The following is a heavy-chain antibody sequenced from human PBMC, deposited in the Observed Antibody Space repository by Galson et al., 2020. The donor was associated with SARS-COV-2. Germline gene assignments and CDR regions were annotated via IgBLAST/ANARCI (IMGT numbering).Heavy chain of an antibody. J-gene: IGHJ3*01. V-gene: IGHV3-7*01. CDR1: GFTFSEYW. CDR3: ASDIMFVSGGGMADEAFDV. Sequence: GGSLRLSCVASGFTFSEYWMSWFRQAPGTGLECVATIRQDGSETWYEDSVKDRFTISRDNAKNSLFLQMNSLRAEDTARYSCASDIMFVSGGGMADEAFDVWGQGTVVGVAS. CDR2: IRQDGSET. D-gene: IGHD3-16*01.